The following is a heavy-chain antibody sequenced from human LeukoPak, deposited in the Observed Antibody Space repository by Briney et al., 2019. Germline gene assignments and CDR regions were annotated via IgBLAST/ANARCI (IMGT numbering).Heavy chain of an antibody. CDR2: IYSGGST. CDR3: AKLLYYYDSSQPY. V-gene: IGHV3-66*04. D-gene: IGHD3-22*01. Sequence: GGSLRLSCAASGFTVGSNYMSWVRQAPGKGLEWVSVIYSGGSTYYADSVKGRFTISRDNSKNMLYLQMNSLRAEDTAVYYCAKLLYYYDSSQPYWGQGTLVTVSS. CDR1: GFTVGSNY. J-gene: IGHJ4*02.